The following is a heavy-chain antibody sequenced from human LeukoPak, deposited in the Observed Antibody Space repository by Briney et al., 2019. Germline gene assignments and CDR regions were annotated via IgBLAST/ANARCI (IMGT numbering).Heavy chain of an antibody. CDR2: ISRSGDTI. CDR3: ARDYASDY. V-gene: IGHV3-48*03. J-gene: IGHJ4*02. D-gene: IGHD3-10*01. Sequence: PGGSLRLSCAASGXTFSRYGMNWVRQAPGKGLEWVSYISRSGDTIYFADSVKGRFTISRDNAKNSLYLQMSSLRAEDTAVYYCARDYASDYWGQGTLVTVSS. CDR1: GXTFSRYG.